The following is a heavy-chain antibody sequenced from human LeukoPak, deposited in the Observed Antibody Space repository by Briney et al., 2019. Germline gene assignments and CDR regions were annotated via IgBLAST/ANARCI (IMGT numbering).Heavy chain of an antibody. J-gene: IGHJ4*02. Sequence: PSETLSLTCAVYGGSFSGSNWSWIRQPPGKGLEWIGEMYNSGSTIYNPSLKSRVTISVDTSKNQFSLNLISVTAADTAVYYCVRAYDYWGQGTLVTVSS. V-gene: IGHV4-34*01. CDR3: VRAYDY. CDR2: MYNSGST. CDR1: GGSFSGSN.